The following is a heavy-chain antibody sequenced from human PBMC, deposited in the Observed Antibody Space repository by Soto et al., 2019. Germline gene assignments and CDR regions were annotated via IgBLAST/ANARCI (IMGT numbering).Heavy chain of an antibody. CDR3: ARVYGYGYGHFDF. J-gene: IGHJ4*02. Sequence: QVQLVQSGAELKEPWASVKVSCKASGYIFTKHGISWVRQAPGQGLEWMGWISAHNGITNYAQNHQDRITVTTDTSTSTAYRELRSLRPEDTAIYYCARVYGYGYGHFDFWGQGSLVTVSS. V-gene: IGHV1-18*01. CDR1: GYIFTKHG. CDR2: ISAHNGIT. D-gene: IGHD5-18*01.